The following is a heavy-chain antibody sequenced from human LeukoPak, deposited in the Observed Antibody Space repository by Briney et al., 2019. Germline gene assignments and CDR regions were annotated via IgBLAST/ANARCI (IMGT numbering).Heavy chain of an antibody. CDR1: GFIFSNYG. Sequence: GGSLRLSCEASGFIFSNYGMHWDRQAPGKGLEWLALIWYEGQTKFYADSVKGRFTISRDNSGNTLFLHMTNLRVEDTAVYYCAREWGRIAVAGGPGYWGQGALVTVSS. D-gene: IGHD6-19*01. CDR3: AREWGRIAVAGGPGY. J-gene: IGHJ4*02. V-gene: IGHV3-33*01. CDR2: IWYEGQTK.